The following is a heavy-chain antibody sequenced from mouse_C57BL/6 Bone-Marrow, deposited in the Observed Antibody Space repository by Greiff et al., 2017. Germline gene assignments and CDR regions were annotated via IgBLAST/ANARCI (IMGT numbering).Heavy chain of an antibody. J-gene: IGHJ4*01. CDR3: GRGPLDY. Sequence: EVKLVESGGGLVKPGGSLKLSCAASGFTFSSYAMSWVRQTPEQRLEWVATISDGGSDTYYPDNVKGRFTISRDNAKNNLDLQMSHLKAEDKSAYYCGRGPLDYWGQGTSVTVSS. CDR2: ISDGGSDT. CDR1: GFTFSSYA. V-gene: IGHV5-4*03.